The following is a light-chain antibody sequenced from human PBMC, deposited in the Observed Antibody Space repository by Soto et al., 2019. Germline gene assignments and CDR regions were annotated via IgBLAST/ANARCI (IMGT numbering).Light chain of an antibody. V-gene: IGKV3-20*01. CDR1: PSVSSSY. J-gene: IGKJ1*01. CDR2: GAS. CDR3: QQYGSSPQT. Sequence: EIGWTQSPGTLSLSPGERATLSCRASPSVSSSYLAWYQQKPGQAPRLLIYGASSRATGIPDRFSGSGSGTDFTLTISRLEPEDFAVYYCQQYGSSPQTFGQGTNVDIK.